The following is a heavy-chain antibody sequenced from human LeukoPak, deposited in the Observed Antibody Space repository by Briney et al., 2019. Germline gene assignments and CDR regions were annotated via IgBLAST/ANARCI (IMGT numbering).Heavy chain of an antibody. D-gene: IGHD3-22*01. CDR1: GFTFSSYG. Sequence: GGSLRLSCAASGFTFSSYGMHWVRQAPGKGLEWVAVISYDGSNKYYADSVKGRFTISRDNSKNTLYLQMNSLRAEDTAVYYCAKDGGRYYYDSSGYYPTDFDYWGQGTLVTVSS. J-gene: IGHJ4*02. CDR2: ISYDGSNK. CDR3: AKDGGRYYYDSSGYYPTDFDY. V-gene: IGHV3-30*18.